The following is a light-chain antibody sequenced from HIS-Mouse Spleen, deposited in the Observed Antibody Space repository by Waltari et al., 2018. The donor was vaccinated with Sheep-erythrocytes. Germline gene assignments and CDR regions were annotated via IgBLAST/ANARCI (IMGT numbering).Light chain of an antibody. Sequence: QSVLTQPPSASGTPGQRVTISCSGSSSNIGSNYVYWYQQLPGTAPKLLIYRNNQRLSGVPDRFSGSKSGTSVSLAISGLRSEDEADYYCAAWDDSLSGPVFGGGTKLTVL. J-gene: IGLJ2*01. V-gene: IGLV1-47*01. CDR1: SSNIGSNY. CDR2: RNN. CDR3: AAWDDSLSGPV.